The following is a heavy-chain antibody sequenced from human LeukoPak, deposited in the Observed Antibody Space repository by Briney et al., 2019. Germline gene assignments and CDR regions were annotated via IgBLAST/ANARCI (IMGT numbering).Heavy chain of an antibody. Sequence: GGSLRLSCVASGFTFTNYFMTWVRQAPGKGLEWVANIKQDASEKYYVDSVKGRFTISRDNAKNSVYLQMDSLRAEDTAVYYCARWRAADDAFDIWGQGTMVTVSS. CDR2: IKQDASEK. D-gene: IGHD6-13*01. CDR3: ARWRAADDAFDI. CDR1: GFTFTNYF. J-gene: IGHJ3*02. V-gene: IGHV3-7*01.